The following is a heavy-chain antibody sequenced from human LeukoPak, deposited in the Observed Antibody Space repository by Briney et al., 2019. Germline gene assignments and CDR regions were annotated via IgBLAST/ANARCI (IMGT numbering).Heavy chain of an antibody. CDR3: ARLTRGIVVVAAATPLPSMDV. D-gene: IGHD2-15*01. V-gene: IGHV1-8*01. J-gene: IGHJ6*03. Sequence: ASVKVSCKASGYTCTSYDINWGRQANGQGLEWMGWMNPNSGNTGFAQRFQGRVTMTRNTSISTAYMELSSLRSEDTAVYYCARLTRGIVVVAAATPLPSMDVWGKGTTVTVSS. CDR1: GYTCTSYD. CDR2: MNPNSGNT.